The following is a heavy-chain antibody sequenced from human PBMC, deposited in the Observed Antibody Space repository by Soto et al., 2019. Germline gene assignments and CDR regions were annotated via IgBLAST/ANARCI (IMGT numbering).Heavy chain of an antibody. J-gene: IGHJ4*02. CDR3: ARVVRYSYVYFDY. CDR1: GGSISSGDYY. V-gene: IGHV4-30-4*01. Sequence: PSETLSLTCTVSGGSISSGDYYWSWIRQPPGKGLEWIGYIYYSGSTYYNPSLKSRVTISVDTSKNQFSLKLSSVTAADTAVYYCARVVRYSYVYFDYWGQGTLVTVS. D-gene: IGHD5-18*01. CDR2: IYYSGST.